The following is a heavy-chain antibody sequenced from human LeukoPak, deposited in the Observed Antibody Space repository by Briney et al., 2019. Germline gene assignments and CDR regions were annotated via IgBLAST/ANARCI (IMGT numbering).Heavy chain of an antibody. V-gene: IGHV3-33*01. J-gene: IGHJ4*02. D-gene: IGHD3-16*01. Sequence: PGGSLRLSCAASGFTFSSYGMHWVRQAPGKGLEGVAVIWYDGSNKYYADSVKGRFTFSRDNSKNTLYLQMNSLRAEDAAVYYCARDGGLFDYWGQGTLVTVSS. CDR2: IWYDGSNK. CDR1: GFTFSSYG. CDR3: ARDGGLFDY.